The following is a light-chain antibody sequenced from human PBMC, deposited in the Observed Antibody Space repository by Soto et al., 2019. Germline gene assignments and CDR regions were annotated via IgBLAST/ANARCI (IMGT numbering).Light chain of an antibody. CDR2: GAY. CDR3: QKSTNWPPIT. Sequence: EEVLTQPPATLSVFPVERATLSCRASQSVATNLAWYQQRPGQAHRLLIYGAYKRAIGIPDRFSGSGSGTEFTLTIRRLKSEDFAVYYCQKSTNWPPITFGNWQRLELK. J-gene: IGKJ5*01. V-gene: IGKV3-15*01. CDR1: QSVATN.